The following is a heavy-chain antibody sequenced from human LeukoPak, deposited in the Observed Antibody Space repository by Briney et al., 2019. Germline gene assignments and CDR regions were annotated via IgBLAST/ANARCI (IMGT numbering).Heavy chain of an antibody. CDR3: ARDYADYVGYFFFDY. V-gene: IGHV3-23*01. D-gene: IGHD4-17*01. CDR1: GFTFNNYA. J-gene: IGHJ4*02. CDR2: ISGGGETT. Sequence: PGGSLRLSCAVSGFTFNNYAMNWVRQAPGKGLEWVSSISGGGETTYYADSAKGRFTISRDNSQNTLYLQMNSLRAEDTAVYYCARDYADYVGYFFFDYWGQGTLVTVSS.